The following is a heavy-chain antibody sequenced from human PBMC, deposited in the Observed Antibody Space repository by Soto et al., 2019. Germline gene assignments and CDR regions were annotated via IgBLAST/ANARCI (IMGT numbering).Heavy chain of an antibody. V-gene: IGHV3-23*01. CDR3: AKDRRSYSSSLDY. J-gene: IGHJ4*02. CDR1: GVTFSNYA. D-gene: IGHD6-13*01. CDR2: VSSGGGST. Sequence: GGSLRLSCTASGVTFSNYAMTWVRQAPGKGLEWVSGVSSGGGSTYYADSVKGRFTISRDNSKNTLYLQMSSLRAEDTAIYYCAKDRRSYSSSLDYWGQGTLVTVSS.